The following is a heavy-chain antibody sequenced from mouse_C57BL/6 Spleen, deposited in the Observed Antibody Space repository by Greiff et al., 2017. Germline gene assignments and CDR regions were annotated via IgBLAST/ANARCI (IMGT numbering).Heavy chain of an antibody. CDR1: GFTFSDYY. CDR2: INYDGSST. D-gene: IGHD1-1*01. CDR3: ARGNYGSSFDY. Sequence: EVKLMESEGGLVQPGSSMKLSCTASGFTFSDYYMAWVRQVPEKGLEWVANINYDGSSTYYLDSLKSRFIISRDNAKNILYLQMSSLKSEDTATXYCARGNYGSSFDYWGQGTTLTVSS. V-gene: IGHV5-16*01. J-gene: IGHJ2*01.